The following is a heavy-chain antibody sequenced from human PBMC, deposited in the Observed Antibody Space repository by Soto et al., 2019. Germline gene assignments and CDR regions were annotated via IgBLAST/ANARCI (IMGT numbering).Heavy chain of an antibody. CDR2: IYPSDSDT. Sequence: PGESLKISCQGSVYNFAGYWIAWVRQMPGKGLELMGIIYPSDSDTRYRPSFQGQVTISADKSISSAYLQWSSLRASDTAMYYCARGGLSTRTSDYWGQGTPVTVSS. J-gene: IGHJ4*02. D-gene: IGHD1-1*01. CDR3: ARGGLSTRTSDY. CDR1: VYNFAGYW. V-gene: IGHV5-51*01.